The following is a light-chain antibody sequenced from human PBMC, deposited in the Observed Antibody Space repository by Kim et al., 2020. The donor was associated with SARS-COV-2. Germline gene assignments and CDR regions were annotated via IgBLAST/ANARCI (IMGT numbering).Light chain of an antibody. CDR2: LNSDGSH. V-gene: IGLV4-69*01. J-gene: IGLJ2*01. CDR3: QTWGTGIQVV. Sequence: QPVLTQSPSASASLGASVKLTCTLSSGHSSYAIAWHQQQPEKGPRYLMKLNSDGSHSKGDGIPDRFSGSSSGAERYLTISSLQSEDEADYYCQTWGTGIQVVFGVGTQLTVL. CDR1: SGHSSYA.